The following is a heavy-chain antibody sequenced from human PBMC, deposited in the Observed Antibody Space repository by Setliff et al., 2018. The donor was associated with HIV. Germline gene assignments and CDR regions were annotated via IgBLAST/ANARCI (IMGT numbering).Heavy chain of an antibody. V-gene: IGHV4-38-2*01. CDR1: GYSISSGYY. CDR3: ATVSGYYWQYFDY. Sequence: PSETLSLTCAVSGYSISSGYYWGWIRQPPGKGLEWIGHIYHSGSTSYNPSLKSRATISADTSKNQFSLKLSSVTAAGTAVYYCATVSGYYWQYFDYWGPGTLVTVSS. J-gene: IGHJ4*02. CDR2: IYHSGST. D-gene: IGHD3-22*01.